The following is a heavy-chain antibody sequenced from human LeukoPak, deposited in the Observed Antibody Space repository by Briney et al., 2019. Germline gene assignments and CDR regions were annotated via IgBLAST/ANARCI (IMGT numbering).Heavy chain of an antibody. Sequence: GGSLRLSCAASGFTFSDYYMSWIRQAPGKGLEWVSYISSSGSTIYYADSVKGRFTISRDNAKNSLCLQMNSLRAEDTAVYYCARFSINSSGYLDYWGQGTLVTVSS. CDR1: GFTFSDYY. J-gene: IGHJ4*02. CDR2: ISSSGSTI. CDR3: ARFSINSSGYLDY. D-gene: IGHD3-22*01. V-gene: IGHV3-11*01.